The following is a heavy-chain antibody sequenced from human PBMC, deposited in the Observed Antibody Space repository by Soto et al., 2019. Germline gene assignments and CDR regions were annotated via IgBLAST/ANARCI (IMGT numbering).Heavy chain of an antibody. D-gene: IGHD3-22*01. Sequence: GGSLRLSCAASGFTFSSYAMHWVRQAPGKGLEWVAVISYDGSNKYYADSVKGRFTISRDNSKNTLYLQMNSLRAEDTAVYYCARDPYTDYYDSSGYPYYFDYWGQGTLVTVSS. V-gene: IGHV3-30-3*01. J-gene: IGHJ4*02. CDR1: GFTFSSYA. CDR2: ISYDGSNK. CDR3: ARDPYTDYYDSSGYPYYFDY.